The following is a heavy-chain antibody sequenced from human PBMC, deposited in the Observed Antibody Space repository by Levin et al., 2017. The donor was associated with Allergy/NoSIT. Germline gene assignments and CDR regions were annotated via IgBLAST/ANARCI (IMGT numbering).Heavy chain of an antibody. CDR3: ARDQGYYDSSGYYYDAFDI. J-gene: IGHJ3*02. CDR2: IIPLYGTA. V-gene: IGHV1-69*13. Sequence: SVKVSCKASGGTFSKFAINWVRQAPGQGLQWLGGIIPLYGTADYAQKFQGRVTITADESTSTAYMEVSRLTSEDTAVYYCARDQGYYDSSGYYYDAFDIWGQGTMVTVSS. D-gene: IGHD3-22*01. CDR1: GGTFSKFA.